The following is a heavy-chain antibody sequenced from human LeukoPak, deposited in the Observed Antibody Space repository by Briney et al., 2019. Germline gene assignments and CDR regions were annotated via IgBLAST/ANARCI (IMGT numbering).Heavy chain of an antibody. D-gene: IGHD3-10*01. CDR3: AREPMVRDFNWFDP. CDR2: INPNSGGT. Sequence: ASVKVSCKASGYTFTGYYLHWVRQAPGQGLEWMGRINPNSGGTNYAQKFQGRFTMTTDTSISTAYMELNRLTSDDTAVYYCAREPMVRDFNWFDPWGQGTLVTVSS. CDR1: GYTFTGYY. V-gene: IGHV1-2*06. J-gene: IGHJ5*02.